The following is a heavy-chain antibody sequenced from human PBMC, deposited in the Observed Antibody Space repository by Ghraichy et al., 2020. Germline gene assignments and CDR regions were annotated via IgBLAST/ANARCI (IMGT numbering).Heavy chain of an antibody. Sequence: SQTLSLTCTVSGGSISSSSYYWGWIRQPPGKGLEWIGNIYYSGITYYNPSLKSRVTISVDTSKNQFSLKLSSVTTADTAVYYCARQGWQNWFDPWGQGTLVTVSS. CDR2: IYYSGIT. D-gene: IGHD2-15*01. CDR3: ARQGWQNWFDP. V-gene: IGHV4-39*01. J-gene: IGHJ5*02. CDR1: GGSISSSSYY.